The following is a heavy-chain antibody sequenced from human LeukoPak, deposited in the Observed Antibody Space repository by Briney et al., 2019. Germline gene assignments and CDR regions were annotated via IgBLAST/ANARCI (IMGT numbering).Heavy chain of an antibody. V-gene: IGHV1-2*02. Sequence: GASVKVSCKASGYTFTGYYMHWVRQAPGQGLEWMGWINPNSGGTNYAQKFQGRVTMTRDTSISTAYMELSRLRSGDTAVYYCARDSEQYQLLYPYYFDYWGQGTLVTVSS. CDR1: GYTFTGYY. J-gene: IGHJ4*02. CDR3: ARDSEQYQLLYPYYFDY. CDR2: INPNSGGT. D-gene: IGHD2-2*02.